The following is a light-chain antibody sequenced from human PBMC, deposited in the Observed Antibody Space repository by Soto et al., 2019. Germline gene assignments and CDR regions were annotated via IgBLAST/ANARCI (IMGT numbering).Light chain of an antibody. V-gene: IGKV3-15*01. J-gene: IGKJ5*01. CDR2: GVS. CDR3: QQYGSSST. Sequence: ERVMTQSPFTLAVSPGESVALSCRASQSVGTNLAWYQQKPGQAPSLLIYGVSTRATGIPTRFSGSGSGTDFTLTISRLEPEDFAVYYCQQYGSSSTFGQGTRLEIK. CDR1: QSVGTN.